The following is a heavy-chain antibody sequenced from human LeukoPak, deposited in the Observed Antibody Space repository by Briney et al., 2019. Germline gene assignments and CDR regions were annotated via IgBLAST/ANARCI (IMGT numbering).Heavy chain of an antibody. J-gene: IGHJ6*02. D-gene: IGHD5-12*01. CDR1: GFTFSGSA. CDR3: TRSPPDGSPYYYYYGMDV. CDR2: IRSKANSYAT. Sequence: GGSLRLSCAASGFTFSGSAMPWVRQASGKGLEWVGRIRSKANSYATAYAASVKGRFTISRDDSKNTAYLQMNSLKTEDTAVYYCTRSPPDGSPYYYYYGMDVWGQGTTVTVSS. V-gene: IGHV3-73*01.